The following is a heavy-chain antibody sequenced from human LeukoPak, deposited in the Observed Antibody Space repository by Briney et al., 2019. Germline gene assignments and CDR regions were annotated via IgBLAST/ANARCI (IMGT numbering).Heavy chain of an antibody. D-gene: IGHD5-18*01. CDR2: ISYDGNDK. Sequence: GGSLILSCAASGFTFSNYAMHWVRQAPGKGLEWVAIISYDGNDKYYTDSVKGRFTISRDKSKNTLYLQMNSLRAEDTAVYYCARDRDTAMGLWGQGTLVTVSS. V-gene: IGHV3-30-3*01. J-gene: IGHJ4*02. CDR3: ARDRDTAMGL. CDR1: GFTFSNYA.